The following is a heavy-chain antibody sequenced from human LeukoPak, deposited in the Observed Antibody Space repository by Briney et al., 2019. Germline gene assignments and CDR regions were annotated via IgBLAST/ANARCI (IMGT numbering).Heavy chain of an antibody. CDR3: ARGGSITIFGVPIGDY. CDR2: ISMTSSYI. D-gene: IGHD3-3*01. Sequence: GGSLRLSCAASGFTFHSHSMNWVRQAPGKGLEWVSSISMTSSYIYYADSVKGRFTISRDNAKNSLYLQMNSLRAEDTAVYYCARGGSITIFGVPIGDYWGQGTLVTVSS. J-gene: IGHJ4*02. CDR1: GFTFHSHS. V-gene: IGHV3-21*01.